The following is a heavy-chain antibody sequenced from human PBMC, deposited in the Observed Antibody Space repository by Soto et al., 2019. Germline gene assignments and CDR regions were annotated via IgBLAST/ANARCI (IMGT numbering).Heavy chain of an antibody. CDR2: ISGSGGST. CDR1: GFTFSSYA. CDR3: AKASLVVVPAAMTAFDY. J-gene: IGHJ4*02. Sequence: GGSLRLSCAASGFTFSSYAMSWVRQAPGKGLEWVSAISGSGGSTHYADSVKGRFTISRDNSKNTLYLQMNSLRAEDTAVYYCAKASLVVVPAAMTAFDYWGQGTLVTVSS. D-gene: IGHD2-2*01. V-gene: IGHV3-23*01.